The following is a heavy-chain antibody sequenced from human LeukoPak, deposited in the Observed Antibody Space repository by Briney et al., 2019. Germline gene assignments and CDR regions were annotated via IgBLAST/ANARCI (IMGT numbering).Heavy chain of an antibody. CDR2: ISYDGSNK. CDR1: GFTFSSYA. CDR3: AIGASVAVAGTFLGY. Sequence: GRSLRLSCAASGFTFSSYAMHWVRQAPGKGLEWVAVISYDGSNKYYADSVKGRFTISRDNSKNTLYLQMNSLRAEDTAVYYCAIGASVAVAGTFLGYWGQGTLVTVSS. J-gene: IGHJ4*02. D-gene: IGHD6-19*01. V-gene: IGHV3-30-3*01.